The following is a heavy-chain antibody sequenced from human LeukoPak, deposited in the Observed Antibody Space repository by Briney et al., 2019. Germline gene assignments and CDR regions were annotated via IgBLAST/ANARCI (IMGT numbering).Heavy chain of an antibody. CDR1: GFTFSSYA. CDR2: ISYDGSNK. J-gene: IGHJ3*02. CDR3: ARGVGFSHDAFDI. D-gene: IGHD2-15*01. V-gene: IGHV3-30-3*01. Sequence: QPGRSLRLSCAASGFTFSSYAMHWVRQAPGKGLEGVAVISYDGSNKYYADSVKGRFTISRDNSKNTLYLQMNSLRAEDTAVYYCARGVGFSHDAFDIWGQGTMVTVSS.